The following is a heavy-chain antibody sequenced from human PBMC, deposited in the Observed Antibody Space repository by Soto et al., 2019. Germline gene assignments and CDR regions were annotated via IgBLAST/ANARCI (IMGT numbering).Heavy chain of an antibody. V-gene: IGHV4-31*03. J-gene: IGHJ6*03. CDR1: GGSISSGGYY. CDR2: IYYSGST. CDR3: ARDSALVQDGDLDYMDV. D-gene: IGHD3-10*01. Sequence: PSETLSLTCTVSGGSISSGGYYWSWIRQHPGKGLEWIGYIYYSGSTYYNPSLKSRVTISVDTSKNQFSLKLSSVTAADTAMYYCARDSALVQDGDLDYMDVWGKGTTVTVSS.